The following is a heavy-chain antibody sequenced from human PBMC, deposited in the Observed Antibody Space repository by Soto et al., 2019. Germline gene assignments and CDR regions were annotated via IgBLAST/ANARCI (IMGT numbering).Heavy chain of an antibody. CDR3: ATDLSGSGYFDY. CDR2: FDPEDGET. CDR1: GYTLTELS. J-gene: IGHJ4*02. Sequence: ASVKVSCKVSGYTLTELSMHWVRQAPGKGLEWMGGFDPEDGETIYAQKFQGRVTMTEDTSTDTAYMELSSLRSEDTAVYYCATDLSGSGYFDYWGQGTLVTVSS. D-gene: IGHD1-26*01. V-gene: IGHV1-24*01.